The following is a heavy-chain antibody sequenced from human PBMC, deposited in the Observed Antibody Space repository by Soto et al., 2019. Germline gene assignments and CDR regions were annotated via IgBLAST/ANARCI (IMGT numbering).Heavy chain of an antibody. Sequence: ASVKVSCNASGYTFTSYAMDWLRQAPGKRIEWMGWINDGNGKTKYSRKLQGRVTITRETSASKEYMELSRLRSEEKAVYYCARDIGGWPDYWGQGTLVTVSS. CDR1: GYTFTSYA. CDR2: INDGNGKT. V-gene: IGHV1-3*01. J-gene: IGHJ4*02. D-gene: IGHD1-26*01. CDR3: ARDIGGWPDY.